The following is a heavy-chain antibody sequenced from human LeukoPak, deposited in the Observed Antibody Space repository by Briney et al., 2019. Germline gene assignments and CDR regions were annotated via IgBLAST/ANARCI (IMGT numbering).Heavy chain of an antibody. J-gene: IGHJ4*02. CDR2: ISPHSHTT. CDR1: GYTFSNYI. D-gene: IGHD2-8*01. CDR3: ARGQSMYY. V-gene: IGHV1-18*01. Sequence: ASVKVSCKASGYTFSNYIISWVRQAPGQGLEWVGWISPHSHTTHYAEKVQGRVTMTTDTFTTTVYMELSSLRSDDTAVYFCARGQSMYYWGQGTPVTVSS.